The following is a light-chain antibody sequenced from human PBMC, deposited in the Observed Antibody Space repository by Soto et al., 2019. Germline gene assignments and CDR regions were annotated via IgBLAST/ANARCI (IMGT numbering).Light chain of an antibody. CDR2: MAS. CDR1: QSISSW. CDR3: QHYNDYSRI. V-gene: IGKV1-5*03. J-gene: IGKJ1*01. Sequence: DIQMTQSPSTLSASIGDRVTITCRASQSISSWLAWYQQKPGKAPKLLIYMASNLQSGVPSRFSGSGSGTEFTLTISSLQPDDFATYYCQHYNDYSRIFGQGT.